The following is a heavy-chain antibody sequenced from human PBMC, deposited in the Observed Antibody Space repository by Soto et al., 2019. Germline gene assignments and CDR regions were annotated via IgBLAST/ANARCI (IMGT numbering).Heavy chain of an antibody. CDR1: GYTLTKLS. CDR3: ATVEGLRYFGASFDY. V-gene: IGHV1-24*01. J-gene: IGHJ4*02. CDR2: FDPEDGET. Sequence: ASVKVSCKVSGYTLTKLSLHWVRQAPGKGLEWMGGFDPEDGETIYAQKFQGRVTMTEDTSTDTAYMELSSLRSEDTAVYYCATVEGLRYFGASFDYWGQGTLVTVSS. D-gene: IGHD3-9*01.